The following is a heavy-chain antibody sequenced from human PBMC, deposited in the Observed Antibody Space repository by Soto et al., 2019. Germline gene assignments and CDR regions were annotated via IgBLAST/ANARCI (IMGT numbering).Heavy chain of an antibody. CDR3: TTDRGTNGVVH. D-gene: IGHD2-8*01. CDR1: GFTFNNAW. CDR2: VNSKTDGGTT. Sequence: GGSLRLSCAASGFTFNNAWMSWVRQAPGKGLEWVGRVNSKTDGGTTDYAAPVKGRFTISRDASKTTLYLQMNSLKTEDTAVYYCTTDRGTNGVVHWGQGTLVTVSS. J-gene: IGHJ4*02. V-gene: IGHV3-15*01.